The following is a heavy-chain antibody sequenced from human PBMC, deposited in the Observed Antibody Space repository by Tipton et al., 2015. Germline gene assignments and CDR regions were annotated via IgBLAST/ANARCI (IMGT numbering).Heavy chain of an antibody. V-gene: IGHV4-59*01. CDR3: ARVINRDTYFDS. Sequence: TLSLTCSVSDGSISTYYWSWIRRPPGKGLEWIGHTNYSGRTKYNPSLNSRASMSVDTSKNLFSLRLSSVTAADTAVHFCARVINRDTYFDSWGRGTLVTVSS. D-gene: IGHD3-16*01. J-gene: IGHJ4*02. CDR1: DGSISTYY. CDR2: TNYSGRT.